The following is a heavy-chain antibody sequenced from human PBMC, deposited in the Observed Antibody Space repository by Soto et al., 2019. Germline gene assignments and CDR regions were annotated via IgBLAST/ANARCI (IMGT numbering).Heavy chain of an antibody. J-gene: IGHJ4*02. CDR3: AHTWGLPFDY. V-gene: IGHV2-5*01. CDR2: IYWNDDK. CDR1: GFSLRTTGVG. D-gene: IGHD3-16*01. Sequence: QITLKESGPTLVKPTQTLTLTCTYPGFSLRTTGVGVGWIRQPPGKALEWLGIIYWNDDKRYSPSLKSRFTLTSDISKSQVVLTMTNMHPVDTGTYYCAHTWGLPFDYWGQGTLVIVSS.